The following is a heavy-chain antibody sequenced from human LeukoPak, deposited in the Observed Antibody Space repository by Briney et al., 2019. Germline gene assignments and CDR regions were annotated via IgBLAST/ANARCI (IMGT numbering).Heavy chain of an antibody. D-gene: IGHD1-1*01. V-gene: IGHV4-59*01. CDR3: ASVNWQYYYGMDV. CDR1: GGSISSYY. CDR2: IYYGGST. J-gene: IGHJ6*02. Sequence: PSETLSLTCTVSGGSISSYYWSWIRQPPGKGLEWIGYIYYGGSTNYNPSLKSRVTISVDTSKNQFSLKLSSVTAADTAVYYCASVNWQYYYGMDVWGQGTTVTVSS.